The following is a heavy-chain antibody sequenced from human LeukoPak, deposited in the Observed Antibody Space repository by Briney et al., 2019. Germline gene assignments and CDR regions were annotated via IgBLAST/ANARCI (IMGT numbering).Heavy chain of an antibody. Sequence: GGSLRLSCAASGFTFSSYSMNWVRQAPGKGLEWVSSISSSSSYIYYADSVKGRFTISRDNAKNSLYLQMNSLRAEDTAVYYCARDRGYSYGFFDYWGQGTLVTVSS. J-gene: IGHJ4*02. CDR2: ISSSSSYI. V-gene: IGHV3-21*01. D-gene: IGHD5-18*01. CDR1: GFTFSSYS. CDR3: ARDRGYSYGFFDY.